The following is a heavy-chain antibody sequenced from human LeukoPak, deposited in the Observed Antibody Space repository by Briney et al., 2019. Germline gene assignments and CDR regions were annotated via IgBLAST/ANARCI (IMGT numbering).Heavy chain of an antibody. V-gene: IGHV3-30*04. J-gene: IGHJ5*02. CDR2: IAYHGNTE. CDR3: AKDWGSGGWYNYFDP. Sequence: GGSLRLSCAATGFTFSSYAMHWVRQAPGKGPEWVAMIAYHGNTEYYGDSVKGRFTISRDNSKNTLYLQMDSLRAEDTAVYHCAKDWGSGGWYNYFDPWGQGTLVTVSS. CDR1: GFTFSSYA. D-gene: IGHD6-19*01.